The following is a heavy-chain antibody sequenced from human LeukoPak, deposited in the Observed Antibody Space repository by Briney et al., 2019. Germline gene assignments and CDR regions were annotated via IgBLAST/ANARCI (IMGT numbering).Heavy chain of an antibody. CDR2: ISAYNGNT. V-gene: IGHV1-18*01. CDR1: GYTFTSYG. J-gene: IGHJ4*02. D-gene: IGHD3-10*01. CDR3: ARDIVAGLFGDSPLDS. Sequence: GASVKVSCKASGYTFTSYGISWVRQAPGQGLEWMGWISAYNGNTNYAQKFQGRVTMTTDTSTSTAYMELRSLRSDDTAVYYCARDIVAGLFGDSPLDSWGQGTLVTVSS.